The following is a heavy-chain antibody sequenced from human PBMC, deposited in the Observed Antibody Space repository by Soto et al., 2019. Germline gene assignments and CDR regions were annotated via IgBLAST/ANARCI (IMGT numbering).Heavy chain of an antibody. D-gene: IGHD6-6*01. V-gene: IGHV3-33*01. CDR3: ARADLYSSSSVDYL. CDR2: IWYDGSNK. J-gene: IGHJ4*02. Sequence: GGSLRLSCAASGFTFSSYGMHWVRQAPGKGLEWVAVIWYDGSNKYYADSVKGRFTISRDNSKNTLYLQMNSLRAEDTAVYYCARADLYSSSSVDYLWGQGTLVTVSS. CDR1: GFTFSSYG.